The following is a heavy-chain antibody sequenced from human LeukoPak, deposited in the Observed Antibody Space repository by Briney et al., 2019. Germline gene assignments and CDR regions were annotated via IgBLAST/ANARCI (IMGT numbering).Heavy chain of an antibody. CDR3: ARAGRFNCSSTSCYGYYYYYGMDV. V-gene: IGHV5-51*01. J-gene: IGHJ6*02. D-gene: IGHD2-2*01. Sequence: ESLKISCRGSGYSFTSYWIGWVRQMPGKGLEWMGIIYPGDSDTRYSPSFQGQVTISADKSISTAYLQWSSLKASDTAMYYCARAGRFNCSSTSCYGYYYYYGMDVWGQGTTVTVSS. CDR1: GYSFTSYW. CDR2: IYPGDSDT.